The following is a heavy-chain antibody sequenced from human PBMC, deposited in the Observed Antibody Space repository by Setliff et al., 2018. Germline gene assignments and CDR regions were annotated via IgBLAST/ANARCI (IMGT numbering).Heavy chain of an antibody. CDR3: ALNPSWFGELFAWFDP. CDR2: IYYSGST. J-gene: IGHJ5*02. V-gene: IGHV4-39*01. CDR1: GGSISSSYY. D-gene: IGHD3-10*01. Sequence: KPSETLSLTCAVSGGSISSSYYWGWIRQPPGKGLEWIGSIYYSGSTYYNPSLKSRVTISVDTSKNQFSLKLSSVTAADTAVYYCALNPSWFGELFAWFDPWGQGTLVTVSS.